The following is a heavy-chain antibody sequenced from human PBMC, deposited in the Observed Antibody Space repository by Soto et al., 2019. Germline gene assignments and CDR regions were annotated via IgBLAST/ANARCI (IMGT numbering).Heavy chain of an antibody. D-gene: IGHD6-13*01. CDR1: GYTFTSYD. V-gene: IGHV1-8*01. Sequence: QVQLVQSGAEVKKPGASVKVSCKASGYTFTSYDINWVRQATGQGLEWMGWMNPNSGNTGYAQKFQGRVTMTRNTSISTAYMELSSLRSEDMAVYYCASMGIAAAVGSYGMDVWGQGTTVTVSS. CDR3: ASMGIAAAVGSYGMDV. J-gene: IGHJ6*02. CDR2: MNPNSGNT.